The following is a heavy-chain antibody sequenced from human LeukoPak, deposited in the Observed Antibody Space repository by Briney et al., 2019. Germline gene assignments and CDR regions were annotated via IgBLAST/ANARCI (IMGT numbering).Heavy chain of an antibody. CDR3: AREPLRDCSGGSCYPAFDY. Sequence: GGSLRLSCAASGFTFSSYWMHWVRQAPGKGLVWVSRINSDGSSTSYADSVKGRFTISRDNAKNTLYLQMNSLRAEDTAVYYCAREPLRDCSGGSCYPAFDYWGQGTLVTVSS. D-gene: IGHD2-15*01. CDR2: INSDGSST. V-gene: IGHV3-74*01. J-gene: IGHJ4*02. CDR1: GFTFSSYW.